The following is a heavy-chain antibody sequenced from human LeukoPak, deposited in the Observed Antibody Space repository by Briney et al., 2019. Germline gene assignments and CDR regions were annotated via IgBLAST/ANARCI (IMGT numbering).Heavy chain of an antibody. CDR1: GFTFSSYA. D-gene: IGHD2-15*01. Sequence: GGSLRLSCAASGFTFSSYAMSWVRQAPGKGLEWVSAISGSGGSTYYADSVKGRFTISRDNSKNTLYLQMNSLRAEDTAVYYCAKDPFGCSGGSCYLDGYFQHWGQGTLVTVSP. J-gene: IGHJ1*01. CDR3: AKDPFGCSGGSCYLDGYFQH. V-gene: IGHV3-23*01. CDR2: ISGSGGST.